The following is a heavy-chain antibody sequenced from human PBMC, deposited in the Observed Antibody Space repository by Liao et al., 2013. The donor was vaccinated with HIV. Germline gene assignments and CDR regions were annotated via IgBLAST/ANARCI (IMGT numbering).Heavy chain of an antibody. CDR2: IYYGGSP. D-gene: IGHD3-3*01. CDR1: GGSISSSIYY. CDR3: AREAYYGFWSGYYGDYYYYMDV. J-gene: IGHJ6*03. V-gene: IGHV4-39*07. Sequence: QVQLQESGPGLVKPSETLSLTCSVSGGSISSSIYYWGWIRQPPGKGLEWIGSIYYGGSPYYNPSLKSRVTISIDTSKNHFSLKLSSVTAADTAVYYCAREAYYGFWSGYYGDYYYYMDVWGERDHGHRLL.